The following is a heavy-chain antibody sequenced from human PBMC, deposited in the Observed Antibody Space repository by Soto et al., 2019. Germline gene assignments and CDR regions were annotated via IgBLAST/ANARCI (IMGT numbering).Heavy chain of an antibody. V-gene: IGHV3-48*02. Sequence: GGSLRLSCAASGFTFSSYSMNWVRQAPGKGLEWVSYISSSSSTIYYADSVKGRFTISRDNAKNSLYLQMNSLRDEDTAVYYCARDGQRDYYYYGMDVWGQGTTVTVSS. CDR3: ARDGQRDYYYYGMDV. CDR1: GFTFSSYS. CDR2: ISSSSSTI. J-gene: IGHJ6*02.